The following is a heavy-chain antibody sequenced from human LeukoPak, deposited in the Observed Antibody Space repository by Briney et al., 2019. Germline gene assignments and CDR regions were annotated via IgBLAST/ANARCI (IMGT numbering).Heavy chain of an antibody. Sequence: SQTLSLTCTVSGGSISSGSYYWSWIRQPAGKGLEWIGRIYTSGSTNDNPSLKSRVTISVDTSKNQFSLKLSSVTAADTAVYYCARSLSRYDFWSGYRTGMDVWGQGTTVTVSS. CDR2: IYTSGST. CDR3: ARSLSRYDFWSGYRTGMDV. V-gene: IGHV4-61*02. J-gene: IGHJ6*02. D-gene: IGHD3-3*01. CDR1: GGSISSGSYY.